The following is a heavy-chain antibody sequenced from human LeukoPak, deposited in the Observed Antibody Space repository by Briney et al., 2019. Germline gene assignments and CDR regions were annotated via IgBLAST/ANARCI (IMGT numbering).Heavy chain of an antibody. Sequence: SETLSLTCTVSGGSISSYYWSWIRQPPGKGLEWIGYIYYSGSTNYNPSLKSRVPISVDTPKNQFSLKLSSVTAADTAVYYCARVVVSNWFDPWGQGTLVTVSS. CDR2: IYYSGST. D-gene: IGHD2-15*01. CDR3: ARVVVSNWFDP. CDR1: GGSISSYY. J-gene: IGHJ5*02. V-gene: IGHV4-59*01.